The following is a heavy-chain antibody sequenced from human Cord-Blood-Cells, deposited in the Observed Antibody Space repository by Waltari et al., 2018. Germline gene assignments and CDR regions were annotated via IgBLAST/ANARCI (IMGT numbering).Heavy chain of an antibody. V-gene: IGHV3-30-3*02. CDR3: AKIPSSGLDY. J-gene: IGHJ4*02. CDR1: GLTFSSYA. CDR2: ISYDGSNK. Sequence: QVQLVESGGGVVQPGRSLRLSCAASGLTFSSYAMHWVRQAPGKGLEWVAVISYDGSNKYYADSVKGRFTISRDNSKNTLYLQMNSLRAEDTAVYYCAKIPSSGLDYWGQGTLVTVSS. D-gene: IGHD3-22*01.